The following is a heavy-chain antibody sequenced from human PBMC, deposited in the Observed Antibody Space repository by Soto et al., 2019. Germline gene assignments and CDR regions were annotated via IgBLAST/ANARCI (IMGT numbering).Heavy chain of an antibody. J-gene: IGHJ2*01. CDR2: INSDGSST. Sequence: EVQLVESGGGLVQPGGSLRLSCAASGFTFSSYWMHWVRQAPGKGLVWVSHINSDGSSTSYADSVKGRFTISRDNAKNTLYLQMNSLRAEDTAVYYCARADEWNSSGQGVYWYFDLWGRGTLVTVSS. CDR1: GFTFSSYW. D-gene: IGHD3-22*01. V-gene: IGHV3-74*01. CDR3: ARADEWNSSGQGVYWYFDL.